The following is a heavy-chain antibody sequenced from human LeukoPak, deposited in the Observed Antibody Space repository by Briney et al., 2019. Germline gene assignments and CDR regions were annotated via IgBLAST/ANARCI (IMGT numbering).Heavy chain of an antibody. CDR1: GGSISSYY. Sequence: PSETLSLTCTVSGGSISSYYWSWIRQPPGKGLEWIGYIYYSGSTNYNPSLKSRVTISVDTSKNQFSLKLSSVTAADTAVYYCARTYYDILTGSPKFDPWGQGTLVTVSS. D-gene: IGHD3-9*01. CDR3: ARTYYDILTGSPKFDP. J-gene: IGHJ5*02. CDR2: IYYSGST. V-gene: IGHV4-59*08.